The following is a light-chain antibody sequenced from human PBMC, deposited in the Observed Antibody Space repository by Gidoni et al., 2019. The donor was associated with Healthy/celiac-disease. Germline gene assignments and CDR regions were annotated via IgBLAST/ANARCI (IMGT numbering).Light chain of an antibody. J-gene: IGKJ4*01. V-gene: IGKV1-39*01. CDR1: QSISSY. CDR2: AAS. CDR3: QQSYSTPT. Sequence: DIQITQSPSSLSASVGDRVTITSRASQSISSYLNWYQQKPGKAPKLLIYAASSLQSGVPSRFSGSGSGTDFTLTISSLQPEDFATYYCQQSYSTPTFGGGTKVEIK.